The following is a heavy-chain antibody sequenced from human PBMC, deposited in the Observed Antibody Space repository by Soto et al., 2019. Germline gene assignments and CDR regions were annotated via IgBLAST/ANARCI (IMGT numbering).Heavy chain of an antibody. CDR1: GFTFSSYG. V-gene: IGHV3-30*18. J-gene: IGHJ6*02. Sequence: QVQLVESGGGVVQPGRSLRLSCAASGFTFSSYGMHWVRQAPGKGLEWVAVISYDGSNKYYADYVKGQFTISRDNSKNTLYLQMNSLRAEDRAVFYCAKALLGPARAYGMKVWAQGTTVPVPS. CDR2: ISYDGSNK. D-gene: IGHD7-27*01. CDR3: AKALLGPARAYGMKV.